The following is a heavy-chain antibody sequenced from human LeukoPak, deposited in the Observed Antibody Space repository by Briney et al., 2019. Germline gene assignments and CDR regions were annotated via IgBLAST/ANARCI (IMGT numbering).Heavy chain of an antibody. Sequence: ASVKLSCKASGGTFSSYAISWVRQAPGRGLEWVGGIIPIFGTANYAQKFQGRVTITADASTSTAYMELSSLRSEDTAVYYCARVTADGSGSYSLYYWYFDLWGRGTLVTVSS. CDR3: ARVTADGSGSYSLYYWYFDL. CDR2: IIPIFGTA. V-gene: IGHV1-69*13. J-gene: IGHJ2*01. CDR1: GGTFSSYA. D-gene: IGHD3-10*01.